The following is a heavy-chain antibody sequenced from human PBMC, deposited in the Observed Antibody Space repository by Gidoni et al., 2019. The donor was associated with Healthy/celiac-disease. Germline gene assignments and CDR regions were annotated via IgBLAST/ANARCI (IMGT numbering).Heavy chain of an antibody. CDR1: GGSISSSSYY. V-gene: IGHV4-39*01. J-gene: IGHJ4*02. D-gene: IGHD6-13*01. Sequence: QLQLQESGPGLVKPSETLSLTCTVSGGSISSSSYYWGWLRQPPGKGLEWIGSIYYSGSTYYNPSLKSRVTISVDTSKNQFSLKLSSVTAADTAVYYCARQNLYSSSWSPYYFDYWGQGTLVTVSS. CDR2: IYYSGST. CDR3: ARQNLYSSSWSPYYFDY.